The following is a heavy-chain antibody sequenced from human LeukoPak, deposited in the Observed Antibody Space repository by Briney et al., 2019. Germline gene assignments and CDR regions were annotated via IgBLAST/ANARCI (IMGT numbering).Heavy chain of an antibody. J-gene: IGHJ4*02. CDR3: ARRSFYSSSSGVHL. CDR1: GGSFSGYY. Sequence: SETLSLTCAVYGGSFSGYYWSWIRQPPGKGLEWIGQINDSGSTNYNPSLRSRVTISIDTSKNQFSLSLSFMTAADTAVYYCARRSFYSSSSGVHLWGQGTLVTVSS. V-gene: IGHV4-34*01. CDR2: INDSGST. D-gene: IGHD6-13*01.